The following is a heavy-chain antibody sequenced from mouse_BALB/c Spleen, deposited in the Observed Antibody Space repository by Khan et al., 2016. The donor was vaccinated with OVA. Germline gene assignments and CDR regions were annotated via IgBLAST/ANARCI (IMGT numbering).Heavy chain of an antibody. CDR3: ARIFIGTTDYAMDY. CDR2: IWSGGST. D-gene: IGHD2-14*01. CDR1: GFSLTSYG. V-gene: IGHV2-2*02. J-gene: IGHJ4*01. Sequence: QVQLQQSGPGLVQPSQSLSITCTVSGFSLTSYGVHWVRQSPGKGLEWLGVIWSGGSTAYNAAFISRLSISKDNSKGQVFFKMNSLQANDTAIYYCARIFIGTTDYAMDYWGQGTSVTVSS.